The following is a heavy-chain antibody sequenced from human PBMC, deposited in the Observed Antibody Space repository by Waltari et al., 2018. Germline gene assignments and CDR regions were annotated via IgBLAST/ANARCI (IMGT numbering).Heavy chain of an antibody. CDR2: IYSGGNT. Sequence: QVQLQESGPGLVEPSQTLSLTCTVSGGSIRSGHYYWNWIRQPAGKGLEWIGRIYSGGNTLYSPSLKGRVTISGDTAKNQGARKGKAGTAEAKDGEGGERGREGKQEGEGGGQGT. CDR1: GGSIRSGHYY. V-gene: IGHV4-61*02. D-gene: IGHD3-16*01. J-gene: IGHJ3*01. CDR3: ERGREGKQEGEG.